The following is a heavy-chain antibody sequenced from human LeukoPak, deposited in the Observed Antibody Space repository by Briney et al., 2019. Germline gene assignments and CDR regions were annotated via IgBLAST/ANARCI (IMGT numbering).Heavy chain of an antibody. CDR1: GFSFSINS. D-gene: IGHD3-22*01. V-gene: IGHV3-48*02. Sequence: PEGSLRLSCAASGFSFSINSMNWVRQAPGKGLEWVSYISSGGGTIYYADSVKGRFTISRDNAKNSLYLQMNGLRDEDTAVYYCARDATSQRGYSSWGQGTLVTVSS. CDR3: ARDATSQRGYSS. CDR2: ISSGGGTI. J-gene: IGHJ5*02.